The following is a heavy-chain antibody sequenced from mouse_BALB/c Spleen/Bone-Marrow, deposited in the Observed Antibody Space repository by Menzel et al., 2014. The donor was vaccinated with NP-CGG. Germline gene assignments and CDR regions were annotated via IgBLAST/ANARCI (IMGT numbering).Heavy chain of an antibody. J-gene: IGHJ4*01. D-gene: IGHD2-1*01. Sequence: VQLQQSGPELVKPGASVKVSCKASGYAFTNYNMYWVRQSHGKSLEWIGYIDPYNGGTSYNQNFKGKATLTVDKSSSTAYMHLNSLTSEDSAVFYWARDYGNPYYAMDYWGQGTSVTVSS. CDR2: IDPYNGGT. V-gene: IGHV1S135*01. CDR3: ARDYGNPYYAMDY. CDR1: GYAFTNYN.